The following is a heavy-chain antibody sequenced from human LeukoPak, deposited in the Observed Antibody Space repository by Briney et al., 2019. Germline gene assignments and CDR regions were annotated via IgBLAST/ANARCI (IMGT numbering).Heavy chain of an antibody. J-gene: IGHJ4*02. D-gene: IGHD6-19*01. Sequence: GGSLRLSCAASGFTFGSFWMFWVRQAPGRGLEWVANIKQDGSEKYYVDSVKGRFTISRDNAENSLSLQTNSLRADDTAVYYCVGGSGWLFDYWGQGTLVTVSS. CDR2: IKQDGSEK. CDR3: VGGSGWLFDY. CDR1: GFTFGSFW. V-gene: IGHV3-7*01.